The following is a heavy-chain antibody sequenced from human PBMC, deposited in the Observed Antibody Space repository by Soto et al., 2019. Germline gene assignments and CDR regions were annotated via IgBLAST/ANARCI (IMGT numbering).Heavy chain of an antibody. CDR1: GFTFSSYA. J-gene: IGHJ6*02. Sequence: EVQLLESGGGLVQPGGSLRLSCAASGFTFSSYAMSWVRQAPGKGLEWVSAISGSGGSTYYADSVKGRFTISRDNSKNTLYLQMNSLRAEDTAVYYCAKDLVGATGYYYDGMDVWGQGTTVTVSS. CDR3: AKDLVGATGYYYDGMDV. V-gene: IGHV3-23*01. D-gene: IGHD1-26*01. CDR2: ISGSGGST.